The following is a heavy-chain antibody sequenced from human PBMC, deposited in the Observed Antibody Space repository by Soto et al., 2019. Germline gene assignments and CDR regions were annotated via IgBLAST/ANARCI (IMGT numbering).Heavy chain of an antibody. CDR2: INPSGGST. J-gene: IGHJ3*02. Sequence: VASVKVSCKASGYTFTSYYMHWVRQALGQGLEWMGIINPSGGSTSYAQKFQGRVTMTRDTSTSTVYMELSSLRSEDTAVYYCARDFSTSQWLVREDAFDIWGQGTMVTVSS. CDR3: ARDFSTSQWLVREDAFDI. CDR1: GYTFTSYY. V-gene: IGHV1-46*01. D-gene: IGHD6-19*01.